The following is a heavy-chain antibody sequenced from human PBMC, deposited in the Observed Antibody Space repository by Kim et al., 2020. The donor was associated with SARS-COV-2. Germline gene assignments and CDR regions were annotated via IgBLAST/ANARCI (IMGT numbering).Heavy chain of an antibody. D-gene: IGHD3-22*01. CDR2: IKQDGSEK. J-gene: IGHJ4*02. CDR3: ARNYDSSGYDKAGLDY. V-gene: IGHV3-7*01. Sequence: GGSLRLSCAASGFTFSSYWMSWVRQAPGKGLEWVANIKQDGSEKYYVDSVKGRFTISRDNAKNSLYLQMNSLRAEDTAVYYCARNYDSSGYDKAGLDYWGQGPLVTVSS. CDR1: GFTFSSYW.